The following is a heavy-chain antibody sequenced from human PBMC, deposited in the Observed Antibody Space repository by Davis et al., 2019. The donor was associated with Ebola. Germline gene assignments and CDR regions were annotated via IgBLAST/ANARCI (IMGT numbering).Heavy chain of an antibody. Sequence: GESLKISCAASGFTFSSYYMNWVRQAPGKGLEWVSSISSSSNYIYYADSVKGRFTISRDNSKNTLYLQMNSLRAEDTAVYYCARDFVAGTAQGYDYWGQGTLVTVSS. D-gene: IGHD1-7*01. J-gene: IGHJ4*02. CDR3: ARDFVAGTAQGYDY. CDR2: ISSSSNYI. CDR1: GFTFSSYY. V-gene: IGHV3-21*01.